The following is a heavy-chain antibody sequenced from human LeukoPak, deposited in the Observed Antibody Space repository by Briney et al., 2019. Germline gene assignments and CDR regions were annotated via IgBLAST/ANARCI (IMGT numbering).Heavy chain of an antibody. CDR2: INPSGGST. Sequence: ASVKVSCKASGYTFTSYYMHWVRQAPGQGLEWMGIINPSGGSTSYAQKFQGRVTMTRDTSTSTVYMEMSSLRSEDTAVHYCARVGIQLWSWYYFDYWGQGTLVTVSS. J-gene: IGHJ4*02. CDR1: GYTFTSYY. V-gene: IGHV1-46*01. D-gene: IGHD5-18*01. CDR3: ARVGIQLWSWYYFDY.